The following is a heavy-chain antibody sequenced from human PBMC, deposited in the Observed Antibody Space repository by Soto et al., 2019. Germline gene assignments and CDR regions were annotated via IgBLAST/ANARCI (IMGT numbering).Heavy chain of an antibody. CDR2: ISAHNGNT. Sequence: QVHLVQSGAEVKKPGASVKVSWKGSGYAFTTYGITWVRQAPGQGLEWMGWISAHNGNTNYAQKLQGRVTVTRDTSTSTAYMELRSLRSDDTGVYYCARGRYGDYWGQGALVTVSS. D-gene: IGHD1-1*01. CDR1: GYAFTTYG. V-gene: IGHV1-18*01. J-gene: IGHJ4*02. CDR3: ARGRYGDY.